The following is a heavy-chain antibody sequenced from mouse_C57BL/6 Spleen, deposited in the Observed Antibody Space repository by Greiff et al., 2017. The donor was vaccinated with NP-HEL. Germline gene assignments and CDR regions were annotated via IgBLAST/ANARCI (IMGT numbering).Heavy chain of an antibody. CDR1: GYAFSSSW. Sequence: VQLQESGPELVKPGASVKISCKASGYAFSSSWMNWVKQRPGKGLEWIGRIYPGDGDTNYNGKFKGKATLTADKSSSTAYMQLSSLTSEDSAVYFCARIDGYYPFDYWGQGTTLTVSS. V-gene: IGHV1-82*01. J-gene: IGHJ2*01. CDR2: IYPGDGDT. D-gene: IGHD2-3*01. CDR3: ARIDGYYPFDY.